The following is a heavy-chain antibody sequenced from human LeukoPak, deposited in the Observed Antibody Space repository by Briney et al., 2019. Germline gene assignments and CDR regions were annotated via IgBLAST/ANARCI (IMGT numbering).Heavy chain of an antibody. D-gene: IGHD1-26*01. CDR3: ARGRGGTYQYFAY. Sequence: SETLSLTCTVSGGSINNYFWSWIRQPPGKGLELIGYMYYSGSTNYNPSLKSRVTISVDTSKNQLSLNLSSVTAADTAMYFCARGRGGTYQYFAYWGQGTLVTVSS. CDR2: MYYSGST. V-gene: IGHV4-59*13. J-gene: IGHJ4*02. CDR1: GGSINNYF.